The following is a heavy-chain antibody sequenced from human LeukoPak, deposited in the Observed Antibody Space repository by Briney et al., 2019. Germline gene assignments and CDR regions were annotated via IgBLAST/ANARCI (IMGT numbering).Heavy chain of an antibody. CDR2: IRSKANSYAT. J-gene: IGHJ4*02. V-gene: IGHV3-73*01. Sequence: GGSLKLSCAASGFTFSGSAMHWVRQASGKGLEWVGRIRSKANSYATAYAASVRGRFTISRDDSKNTAYLQMNSLKTEDTAVYYCTPSLYDILTGSDYWGQGTLVTVSS. CDR1: GFTFSGSA. D-gene: IGHD3-9*01. CDR3: TPSLYDILTGSDY.